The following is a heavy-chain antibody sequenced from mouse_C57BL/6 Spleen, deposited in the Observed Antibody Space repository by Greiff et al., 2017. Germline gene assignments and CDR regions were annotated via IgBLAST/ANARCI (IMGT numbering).Heavy chain of an antibody. Sequence: VQLQQPGAELVRPGSSVKLSCKASGYTFTSYWMDWVKQRPGQGLEWIGNIYPSDSETHYNQKFKDKAKLTVDTSSSTASIQLSSLTSEDSAVYYCARRGQLSPYYFDCWGQGTTLTVSS. V-gene: IGHV1-61*01. D-gene: IGHD3-2*02. J-gene: IGHJ2*01. CDR3: ARRGQLSPYYFDC. CDR1: GYTFTSYW. CDR2: IYPSDSET.